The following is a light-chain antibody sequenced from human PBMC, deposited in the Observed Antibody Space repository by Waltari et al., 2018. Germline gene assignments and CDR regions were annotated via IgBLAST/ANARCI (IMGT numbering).Light chain of an antibody. V-gene: IGLV2-23*01. CDR3: SSYAGSGTWV. CDR1: PSDVGISNL. CDR2: EGT. J-gene: IGLJ3*02. Sequence: QSALTQPASVSGSPGQSITISCPGTPSDVGISNLVFWYQQHPGKAPKVMIYEGTKRPSGVSNRFSGSKSGNTASLTISGLQPEDEGDYYCSSYAGSGTWVFGGGTKLTVL.